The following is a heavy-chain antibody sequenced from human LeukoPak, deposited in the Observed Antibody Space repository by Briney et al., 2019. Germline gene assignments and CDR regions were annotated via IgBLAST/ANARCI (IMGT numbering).Heavy chain of an antibody. CDR3: ARVTPAITTVRGVITRYYYYMDV. V-gene: IGHV4-4*07. J-gene: IGHJ6*03. D-gene: IGHD3-10*01. CDR1: GGSISSYY. Sequence: NPSETLSLTCTVSGGSISSYYWSWSRQPAGKVLEWIGRIYTSGSTNYNPSLKSRVTMSVDTSKNQFSLKLSSVTAADTAVYYCARVTPAITTVRGVITRYYYYMDVWGKGTTVTISS. CDR2: IYTSGST.